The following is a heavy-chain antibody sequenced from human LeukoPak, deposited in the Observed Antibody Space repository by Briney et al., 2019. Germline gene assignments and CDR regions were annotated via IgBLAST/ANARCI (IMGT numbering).Heavy chain of an antibody. V-gene: IGHV3-43D*04. CDR1: GFTFDDYA. Sequence: PGGSLRLSCAASGFTFDDYAMHWVRQAPGKGLEWVSLISWEGHTTYYADSVRGRFTISRDSARNSLYLQMNSLRAEDTAVYYCAGYGYYPYWGQGTPVTVSS. CDR3: AGYGYYPY. D-gene: IGHD4-17*01. CDR2: ISWEGHTT. J-gene: IGHJ4*02.